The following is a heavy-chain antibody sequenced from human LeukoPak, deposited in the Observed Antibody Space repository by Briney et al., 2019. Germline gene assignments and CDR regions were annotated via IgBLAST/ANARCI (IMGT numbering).Heavy chain of an antibody. J-gene: IGHJ4*02. D-gene: IGHD1-26*01. CDR1: GGSISSYY. CDR2: IYYSGST. Sequence: SETLSLTCTVSGGSISSYYWSWIRQPPGKGLEWIGYIYYSGSTDYNPSLKSRVTMSVDTSKNQFSLKLSSVTAADTAVYYCARVGAVVGAIDYWGQGTLVTVSS. CDR3: ARVGAVVGAIDY. V-gene: IGHV4-59*12.